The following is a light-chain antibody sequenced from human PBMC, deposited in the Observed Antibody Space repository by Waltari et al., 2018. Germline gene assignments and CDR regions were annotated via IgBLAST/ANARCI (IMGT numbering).Light chain of an antibody. Sequence: SYELTQPPSVSVSPGQTARITCSGDALPKQYAYWYQQKPGQAPVLVIYKDSERPSGFPDRFSGSSSGTTVTLTISGVQAEDEADYYCQSADSSGTSWVFGGGTKLTVL. CDR2: KDS. V-gene: IGLV3-25*03. CDR3: QSADSSGTSWV. J-gene: IGLJ3*02. CDR1: ALPKQY.